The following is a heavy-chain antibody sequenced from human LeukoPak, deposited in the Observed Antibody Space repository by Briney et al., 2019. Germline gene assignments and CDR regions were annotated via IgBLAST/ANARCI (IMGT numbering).Heavy chain of an antibody. Sequence: GRSLRLSCVASGFTFSHYGMHWVRQAPGKGLEWVAVIWYDGGNKYFADSVKGRFTISRDNSKNTVYLQMNSLRVEDTAVYYCAKGTESGWYAYFDYWGQGTLVTVSS. J-gene: IGHJ4*02. CDR1: GFTFSHYG. V-gene: IGHV3-33*06. D-gene: IGHD6-19*01. CDR2: IWYDGGNK. CDR3: AKGTESGWYAYFDY.